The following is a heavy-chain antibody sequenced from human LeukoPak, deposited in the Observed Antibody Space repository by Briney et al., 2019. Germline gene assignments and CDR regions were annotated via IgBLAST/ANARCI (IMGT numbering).Heavy chain of an antibody. CDR3: AINSSGYYLRFDY. Sequence: SETLSLTCAVYGGSFSGYYWSWIRQPPGKGLEWIGEINHSGSTNYNPSLKSRVTISVDTSKNQFPLKLSSVTAADTAVYYCAINSSGYYLRFDYWGQGTLVTVSS. CDR2: INHSGST. J-gene: IGHJ4*02. V-gene: IGHV4-34*01. CDR1: GGSFSGYY. D-gene: IGHD3-22*01.